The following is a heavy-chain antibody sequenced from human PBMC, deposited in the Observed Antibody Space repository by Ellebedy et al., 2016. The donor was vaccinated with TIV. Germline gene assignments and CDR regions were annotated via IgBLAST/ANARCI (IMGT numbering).Heavy chain of an antibody. V-gene: IGHV4-39*07. CDR2: IYYSGST. D-gene: IGHD1-26*01. Sequence: MPSETLSLTCTVSGGSLNSSNSYWGWIRKPPGKGLEWIGSIYYSGSTYYNPSLTSRVTISVDTSKNQFSLKLSSVTATDTAVYYCARDRSGSYSPYYYYYYMDVWGKGTTVTVSS. CDR3: ARDRSGSYSPYYYYYYMDV. CDR1: GGSLNSSNSY. J-gene: IGHJ6*03.